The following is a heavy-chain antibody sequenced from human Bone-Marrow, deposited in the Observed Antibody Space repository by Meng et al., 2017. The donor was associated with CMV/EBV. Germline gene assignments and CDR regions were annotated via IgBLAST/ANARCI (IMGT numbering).Heavy chain of an antibody. D-gene: IGHD4-23*01. J-gene: IGHJ3*02. CDR3: ARGRRGRWAASAFDI. CDR2: ISSSGSTI. V-gene: IGHV3-48*03. CDR1: GFTFSSYE. Sequence: GESLKISCAASGFTFSSYEMNWVRQAPGKGLEWVSYISSSGSTIYYADSVKGRFTISRDNAKNSLYLQMNSLRAEDTAVYYCARGRRGRWAASAFDIWGQGTMVTVSS.